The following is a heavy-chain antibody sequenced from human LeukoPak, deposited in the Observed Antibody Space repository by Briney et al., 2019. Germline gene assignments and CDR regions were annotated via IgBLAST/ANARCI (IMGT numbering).Heavy chain of an antibody. CDR2: INLNSGDT. J-gene: IGHJ3*02. D-gene: IGHD4-17*01. Sequence: ASVKVSCKASGYTFTDYYIHWVRQAPGQGLEWMGWINLNSGDTNYAQKFQGRVTMTRDTSISTAYMELSRLRSDDTAVYYCARSIYGTHDAFDIWGQGTMVTVSS. V-gene: IGHV1-2*02. CDR3: ARSIYGTHDAFDI. CDR1: GYTFTDYY.